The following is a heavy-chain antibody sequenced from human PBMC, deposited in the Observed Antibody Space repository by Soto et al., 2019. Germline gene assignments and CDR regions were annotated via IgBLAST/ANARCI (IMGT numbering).Heavy chain of an antibody. J-gene: IGHJ3*02. CDR3: ARQHVLLWFGESIPWAHAFDI. CDR1: GGSISSSSYY. D-gene: IGHD3-10*01. V-gene: IGHV4-39*01. Sequence: QLQLQESGPGLVKPSETLSLTCTVSGGSISSSSYYWGWIRQPPGKGLEWIGSIYYSGSTYYNPSLKSRVTISVDTSKNQFSLKLSSVTAADTAVYYCARQHVLLWFGESIPWAHAFDIWGQGTMVTVSS. CDR2: IYYSGST.